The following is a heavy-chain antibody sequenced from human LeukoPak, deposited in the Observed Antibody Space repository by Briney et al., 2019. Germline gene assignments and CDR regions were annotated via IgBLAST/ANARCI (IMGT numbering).Heavy chain of an antibody. CDR2: IVSNGDST. CDR1: GFTFSEYA. D-gene: IGHD3-22*01. V-gene: IGHV3-64*01. CDR3: ARGVNYYDSSGYLFET. J-gene: IGHJ5*02. Sequence: RGSLRLSCAASGFTFSEYAMHWVRQAPGKGLEYVSTIVSNGDSTYYANSVKGRFTISRDNSRTTLYLQMCSLRVEDMAVYYCARGVNYYDSSGYLFETWGQGILVTVSS.